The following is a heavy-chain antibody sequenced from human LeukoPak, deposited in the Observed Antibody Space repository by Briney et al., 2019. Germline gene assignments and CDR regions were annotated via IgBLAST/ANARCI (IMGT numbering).Heavy chain of an antibody. J-gene: IGHJ1*01. CDR1: GDSVSRSDSY. V-gene: IGHV4-39*01. CDR3: ARRRYYDGSGYLE. CDR2: IYYSGRT. Sequence: PSETLSLTCSVSGDSVSRSDSYWDWIRQPPGKGLEWIGTIYYSGRTYYSPSLKSRVTMSVDPSNNQFSLTLRSVTAAVTAVYYCARRRYYDGSGYLEWGQGTLLSVSS. D-gene: IGHD3-22*01.